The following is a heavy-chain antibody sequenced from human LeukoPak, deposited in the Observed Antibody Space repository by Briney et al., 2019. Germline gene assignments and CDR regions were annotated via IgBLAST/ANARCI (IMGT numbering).Heavy chain of an antibody. V-gene: IGHV4-34*01. D-gene: IGHD3-10*01. CDR3: ARLRRDGSGSYSHNSPYYFDY. J-gene: IGHJ4*02. CDR1: GGSFSGYY. CDR2: INHSGST. Sequence: TPSETLSLTCAVYGGSFSGYYWSWIRQPPGKGLEWIGEINHSGSTNYNPSLKSRVTISVDTSKNQFSLKLSSVTAADTAVYYCARLRRDGSGSYSHNSPYYFDYWGQGTLVTVSS.